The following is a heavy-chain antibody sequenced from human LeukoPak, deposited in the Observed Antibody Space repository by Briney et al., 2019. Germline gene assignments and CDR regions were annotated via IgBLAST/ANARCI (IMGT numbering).Heavy chain of an antibody. V-gene: IGHV4-59*01. J-gene: IGHJ4*02. Sequence: PSETLSLTCTVSGGSISTYYWSWIRQTPGKGLEWIGFINYSGGTNYNPSLKSRVTISVDTSKNHFSLKLSSATAADTAVYYCAGVTLDESSGYYFDYWGQGGLVTVSS. CDR2: INYSGGT. CDR3: AGVTLDESSGYYFDY. CDR1: GGSISTYY. D-gene: IGHD3-22*01.